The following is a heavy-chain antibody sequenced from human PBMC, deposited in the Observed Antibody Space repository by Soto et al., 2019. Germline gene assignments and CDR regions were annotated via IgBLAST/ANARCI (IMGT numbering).Heavy chain of an antibody. V-gene: IGHV3-53*01. D-gene: IGHD6-6*01. CDR2: IYSGGST. CDR1: GFTVSSNY. CDR3: ARDGVIAARPYYFDY. J-gene: IGHJ4*02. Sequence: GESLKISCAASGFTVSSNYMSWVRQAPGKGLEWVSVIYSGGSTYYADSVKGRFTISRDNSKNTLYLQMNSLRAEDTAVYYCARDGVIAARPYYFDYWGQGTLVTVSS.